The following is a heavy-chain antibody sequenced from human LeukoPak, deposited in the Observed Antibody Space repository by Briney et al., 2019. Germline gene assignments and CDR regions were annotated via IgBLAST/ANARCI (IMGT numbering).Heavy chain of an antibody. J-gene: IGHJ4*02. V-gene: IGHV1-46*01. D-gene: IGHD5-18*01. Sequence: ASVKVSCKASGYTFTSYYMHWVRQAPGQGLEWMGIINPSGGSTSNAQTFQGRVTMTRDTSTSTVYMELISLRTEDTAVYYCARETLYRYSYGLDYWGQGTLVTVSS. CDR3: ARETLYRYSYGLDY. CDR1: GYTFTSYY. CDR2: INPSGGST.